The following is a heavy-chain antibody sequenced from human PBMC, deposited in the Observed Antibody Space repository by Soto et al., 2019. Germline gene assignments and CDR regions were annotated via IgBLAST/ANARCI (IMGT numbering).Heavy chain of an antibody. D-gene: IGHD3-10*01. CDR1: GFTFSSYA. CDR2: MSGSGGST. Sequence: GGSLRLSCAASGFTFSSYAMSWVRQAPGKGLEWVSTMSGSGGSTYYADSVKGRFTISRDKSKNTLYLQMNSLRAEDTAVYYCAKDRYYGSGYDYWGQGTLVTVSS. V-gene: IGHV3-23*01. J-gene: IGHJ4*02. CDR3: AKDRYYGSGYDY.